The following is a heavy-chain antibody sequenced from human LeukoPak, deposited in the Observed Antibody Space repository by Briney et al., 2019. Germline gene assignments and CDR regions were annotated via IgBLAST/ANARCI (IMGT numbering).Heavy chain of an antibody. D-gene: IGHD3-10*01. Sequence: GGSLRLSCAASEFTFSNAWMSWVRQAPGKGLEWLSCITSSTYYADSVKGRFTISRDNAKNSLYLQMNSLRAEDTAVYYCARARYFGSGTYHDYWGQGTLVTVSS. CDR2: ITSST. CDR1: EFTFSNAW. J-gene: IGHJ4*02. V-gene: IGHV3-69-1*01. CDR3: ARARYFGSGTYHDY.